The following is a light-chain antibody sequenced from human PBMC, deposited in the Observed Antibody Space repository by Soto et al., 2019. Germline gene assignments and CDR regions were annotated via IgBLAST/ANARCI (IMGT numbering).Light chain of an antibody. V-gene: IGKV3-20*01. CDR2: GAS. Sequence: DIVLTQSPGTLSLSPGERATLSCRASQSVSSNYLAWYQQKPGQAPRLLIYGASTRATGVPDRFSGSGSGTDFTLTISRLEPEDSAVYYCQKYGSSPTWTFGQGTKVDIK. J-gene: IGKJ1*01. CDR1: QSVSSNY. CDR3: QKYGSSPTWT.